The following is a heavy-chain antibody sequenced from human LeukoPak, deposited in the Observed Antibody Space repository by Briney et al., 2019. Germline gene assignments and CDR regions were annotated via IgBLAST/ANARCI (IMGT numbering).Heavy chain of an antibody. CDR2: ISAYNGNT. D-gene: IGHD6-19*01. Sequence: ASVKVSCKASGYTFTSYGISWVRQAPGQGLEWMGWISAYNGNTNYAQKFQGRVTMTRDTSISTAYMELSRLRSDDTAVYYCATLSSGWYWDYWGQGTLVTVSS. CDR1: GYTFTSYG. CDR3: ATLSSGWYWDY. V-gene: IGHV1-18*01. J-gene: IGHJ4*02.